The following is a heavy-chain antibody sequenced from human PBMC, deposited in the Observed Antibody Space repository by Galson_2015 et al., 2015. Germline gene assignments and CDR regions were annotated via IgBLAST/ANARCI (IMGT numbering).Heavy chain of an antibody. CDR1: GFTFSSYW. V-gene: IGHV3-7*01. CDR2: IKQDATEK. Sequence: SLRLSCAASGFTFSSYWMSWVRQAPGKGLEWVGNIKQDATEKYYVDSVKGRFTISRDNAENSLYLQMNSLRDEDTAVYYCGRASTATASTLVDYWGQGTLVTVSS. J-gene: IGHJ4*02. D-gene: IGHD5-18*01. CDR3: GRASTATASTLVDY.